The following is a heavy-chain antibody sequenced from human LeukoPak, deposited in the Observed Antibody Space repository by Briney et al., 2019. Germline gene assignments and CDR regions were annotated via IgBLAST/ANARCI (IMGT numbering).Heavy chain of an antibody. CDR1: GYTFTSYG. CDR2: ISAYNGNT. J-gene: IGHJ4*02. V-gene: IGHV1-18*01. D-gene: IGHD3-10*01. CDR3: ARLGGGLLWFGELATYYFDY. Sequence: GASVKVSCKASGYTFTSYGISWVRQAPGQGLEWMGWISAYNGNTNYGQKLQGRVTMTTDTSTSTAYMELRSLRSDGTAVYYCARLGGGLLWFGELATYYFDYWGQGTLVTVSS.